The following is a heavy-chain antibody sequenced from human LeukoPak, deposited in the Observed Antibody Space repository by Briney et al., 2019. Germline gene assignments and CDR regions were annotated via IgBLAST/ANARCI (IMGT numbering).Heavy chain of an antibody. CDR3: ARHEEEDGYNAKTFDF. J-gene: IGHJ4*01. CDR1: GVSISSSNNF. CDR2: MHYRGTT. V-gene: IGHV4-39*01. D-gene: IGHD5-24*01. Sequence: PSETLSLTCTGSGVSISSSNNFWGWIRQPPGKGLEGIGSMHYRGTTYYIPSLKSRVTISVDTSKNQFSLKLSSVTAADTAVYYCARHEEEDGYNAKTFDFWGQGTLVTVSS.